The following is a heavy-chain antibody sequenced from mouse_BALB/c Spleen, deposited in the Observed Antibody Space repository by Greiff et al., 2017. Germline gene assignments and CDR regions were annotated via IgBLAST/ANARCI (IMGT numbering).Heavy chain of an antibody. CDR1: GFSLTGYG. J-gene: IGHJ3*01. CDR2: IWGDGST. D-gene: IGHD2-2*01. V-gene: IGHV2-6-7*01. Sequence: QVQLKESGPGLVAPSQSLSITCTVSGFSLTGYGVNWVRQPPGKGLEWLGMIWGDGSTDYNSALKSRLSISKDNSKSQVFLKMNSLQTDDTARYYCARDGGIYYGYDGFAYWGQGTLVTVSA. CDR3: ARDGGIYYGYDGFAY.